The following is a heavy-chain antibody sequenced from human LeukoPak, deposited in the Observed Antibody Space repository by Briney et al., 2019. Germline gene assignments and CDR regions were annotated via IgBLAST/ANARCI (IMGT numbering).Heavy chain of an antibody. CDR1: GFTFSSYG. Sequence: PGGSLRLSCAASGFTFSSYGMHWVRQAPGKGLERVAVIWYDGSNKYYADSVKGRFTISRDNSKNTLYLQMNSLRAEDTAVYYCARDGGYSYGTGGTFDYWGQGTLVTVSS. CDR2: IWYDGSNK. J-gene: IGHJ4*02. D-gene: IGHD5-18*01. CDR3: ARDGGYSYGTGGTFDY. V-gene: IGHV3-33*01.